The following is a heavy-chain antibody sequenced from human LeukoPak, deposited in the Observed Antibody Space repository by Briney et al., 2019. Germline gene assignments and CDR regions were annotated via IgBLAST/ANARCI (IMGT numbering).Heavy chain of an antibody. Sequence: PSETLSLTCTVSGGSISSYYWTWIRQPPGKGLEWIGFFYYTGSTKYNPSLKSRVTISVDTSKNQFSLKLTSVTAADTAVYYCARPYNSGWYGAFDIWGQGTVVTVSS. CDR3: ARPYNSGWYGAFDI. CDR1: GGSISSYY. D-gene: IGHD6-19*01. V-gene: IGHV4-59*01. CDR2: FYYTGST. J-gene: IGHJ3*02.